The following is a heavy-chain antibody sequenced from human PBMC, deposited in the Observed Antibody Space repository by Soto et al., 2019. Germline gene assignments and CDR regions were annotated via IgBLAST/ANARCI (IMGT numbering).Heavy chain of an antibody. CDR1: GYTFTGYY. D-gene: IGHD1-26*01. J-gene: IGHJ6*02. V-gene: IGHV1-2*04. Sequence: QVQLVQSGAEVKKPGASVKVSCKASGYTFTGYYMHWVRQAPGQGLEWMGWINPNSGGTNYAQKVQGWVTMTRDASISTAYMELSRLRSDDRAVYYCAREGIGATTDSYYGMDVWGQGTTVTVS. CDR3: AREGIGATTDSYYGMDV. CDR2: INPNSGGT.